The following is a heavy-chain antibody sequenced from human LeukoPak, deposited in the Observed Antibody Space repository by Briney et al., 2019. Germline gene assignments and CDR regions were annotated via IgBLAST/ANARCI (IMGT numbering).Heavy chain of an antibody. CDR3: ARGFLEDTQ. CDR2: ISSSSSIR. J-gene: IGHJ4*02. V-gene: IGHV3-48*04. D-gene: IGHD2-15*01. Sequence: PGGSLRLSCAASGFTFSSYNMNWVRQAPGKGLEWVSYISSSSSIRHYADSVKGRFTISRDNAENSLYLQMNSLRAEDTAVYYCARGFLEDTQWGQGTLVTVSS. CDR1: GFTFSSYN.